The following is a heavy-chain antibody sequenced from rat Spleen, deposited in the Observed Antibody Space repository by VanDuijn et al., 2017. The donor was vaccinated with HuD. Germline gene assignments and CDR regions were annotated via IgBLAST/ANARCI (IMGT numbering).Heavy chain of an antibody. CDR2: VSYAGSST. D-gene: IGHD1-5*01. Sequence: EVQLVESGGGLVQPGRSMKLSCAASGFTFTNYDMAWVRQAPTKGLEWVASVSYAGSSTYYRESVKGRFTISRDNAKSTLYLQMDSLRSEDTATDYCTREGQGRYNPYVMDAWGQGASVTVSS. CDR3: TREGQGRYNPYVMDA. J-gene: IGHJ4*01. CDR1: GFTFTNYD. V-gene: IGHV5-20*01.